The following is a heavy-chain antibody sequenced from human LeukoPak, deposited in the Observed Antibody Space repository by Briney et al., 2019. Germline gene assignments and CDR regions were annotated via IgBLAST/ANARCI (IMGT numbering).Heavy chain of an antibody. V-gene: IGHV3-21*01. J-gene: IGHJ5*02. CDR1: GFTFSSYS. D-gene: IGHD3-16*01. CDR3: ARDSGWGSSNWFDP. Sequence: GGSLRLSCAASGFTFSSYSMNWVGQAPGKGLEWVSSISSSSSYIYYADSVKGRFTISRDNAKNSLYLQMNSLRAGDTAVYYCARDSGWGSSNWFDPGGQGTLSPSPQ. CDR2: ISSSSSYI.